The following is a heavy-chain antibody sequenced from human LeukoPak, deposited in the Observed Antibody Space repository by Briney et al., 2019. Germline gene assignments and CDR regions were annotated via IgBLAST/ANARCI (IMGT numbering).Heavy chain of an antibody. Sequence: GSLRLSCAASGFTFSHYGMNWVRQAPGKGLEWVSGLTANSRSAYYADSVKGRFTISRDNAKNSLYLQMNSLRAEDTAVYYCARESLGYCSGGSCYGSGFDYWGQGTLVTVSS. V-gene: IGHV3-21*01. J-gene: IGHJ4*02. CDR3: ARESLGYCSGGSCYGSGFDY. D-gene: IGHD2-15*01. CDR2: LTANSRSA. CDR1: GFTFSHYG.